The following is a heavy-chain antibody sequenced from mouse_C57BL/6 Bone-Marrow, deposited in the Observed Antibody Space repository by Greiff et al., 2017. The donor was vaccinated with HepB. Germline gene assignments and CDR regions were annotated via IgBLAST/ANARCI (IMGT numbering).Heavy chain of an antibody. CDR2: INPGSGGT. CDR3: ARSAGSSPHWYFDV. V-gene: IGHV1-54*01. Sequence: QVQLKESGAELVRPGTSVKVSCKASGYAFTNYLIEWVKQRPGQGLEWIGVINPGSGGTNYNEKFKGKATLTADKSSSTAYMQLSSLTSEDSAVYVCARSAGSSPHWYFDVWGTGTTVTVSS. CDR1: GYAFTNYL. D-gene: IGHD1-1*01. J-gene: IGHJ1*03.